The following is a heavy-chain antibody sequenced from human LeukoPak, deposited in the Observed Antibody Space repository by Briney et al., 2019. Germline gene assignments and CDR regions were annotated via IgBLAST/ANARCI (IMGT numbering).Heavy chain of an antibody. CDR2: IYYSGST. Sequence: SETLSLTCTVSGGSISSYYWSWIRQPPGKGLEWIGYIYYSGSTNYNPSLKSRVTISVDTSKNQFSLKLSSVTAADTAVYYCARSIYYDFWSGSGNTAYFDYWGQGTLVTVSS. D-gene: IGHD3-3*01. J-gene: IGHJ4*02. V-gene: IGHV4-59*08. CDR1: GGSISSYY. CDR3: ARSIYYDFWSGSGNTAYFDY.